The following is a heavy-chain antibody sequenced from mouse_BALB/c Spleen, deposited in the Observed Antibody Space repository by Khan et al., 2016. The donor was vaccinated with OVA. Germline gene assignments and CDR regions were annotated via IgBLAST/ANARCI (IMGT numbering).Heavy chain of an antibody. J-gene: IGHJ1*01. CDR2: ISYSGST. D-gene: IGHD1-1*01. CDR1: GYSITSDYA. CDR3: ARGVLRLYWYFDV. Sequence: EVQLQESGPGLVKPSQSLSLTCTVTGYSITSDYAWNWLRQFPGNKLEWMGYISYSGSTYYNPSLKSRISVTRDTSKNQFFLQLNSVTTEDTATXCCARGVLRLYWYFDVWGAGTTVTVSS. V-gene: IGHV3-2*02.